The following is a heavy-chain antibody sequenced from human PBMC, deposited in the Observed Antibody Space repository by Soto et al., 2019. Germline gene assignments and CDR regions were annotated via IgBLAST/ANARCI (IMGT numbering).Heavy chain of an antibody. Sequence: GASVKVSCKASGYTFTSYGISWVRQAPGQGLEWMGWISAYNGNTNYAQKLQGRVTMTTDTSTSTAYMELRSLRSDDTAVYYCARDRLPHTVTTHYYYYYGMDVWGQGTTVTVSS. J-gene: IGHJ6*02. CDR1: GYTFTSYG. V-gene: IGHV1-18*01. D-gene: IGHD4-17*01. CDR3: ARDRLPHTVTTHYYYYYGMDV. CDR2: ISAYNGNT.